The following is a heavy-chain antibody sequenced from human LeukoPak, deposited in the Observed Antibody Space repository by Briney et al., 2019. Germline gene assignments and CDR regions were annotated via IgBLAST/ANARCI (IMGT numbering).Heavy chain of an antibody. CDR3: ARNSFTVTTQYYYYGMDV. CDR2: ISSSDSTI. J-gene: IGHJ6*02. Sequence: GGSLRLSCAASGFTFSDYHMSWILQAPGKGLEWVSYISSSDSTIYYADSVKGRFTISRDNAKNSLYLQMSSLRAEDTAVYYCARNSFTVTTQYYYYGMDVWGQGTTVTVSS. D-gene: IGHD4-17*01. CDR1: GFTFSDYH. V-gene: IGHV3-11*01.